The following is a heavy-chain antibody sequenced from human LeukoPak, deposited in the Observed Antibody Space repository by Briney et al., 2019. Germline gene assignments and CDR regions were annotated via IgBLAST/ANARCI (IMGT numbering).Heavy chain of an antibody. J-gene: IGHJ3*02. CDR1: GYSFTSYW. Sequence: GESLKISCKGSGYSFTSYWISWVRQIPGKGLAWMGRIDPSDSYTNYSPSFQGHVTISADKSISTAYLQWSSLKASDTAMYYCATYSAYDILTGYYVTDAFDIWGQGTMVTVSS. V-gene: IGHV5-10-1*01. CDR3: ATYSAYDILTGYYVTDAFDI. D-gene: IGHD3-9*01. CDR2: IDPSDSYT.